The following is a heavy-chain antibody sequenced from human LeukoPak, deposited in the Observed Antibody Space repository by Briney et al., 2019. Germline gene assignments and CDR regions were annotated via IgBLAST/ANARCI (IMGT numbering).Heavy chain of an antibody. V-gene: IGHV1-46*01. J-gene: IGHJ6*02. CDR2: INTSGGST. CDR1: GYTFTSYY. Sequence: ASVKVSCKASGYTFTSYYMHWVRQAPGQGLEWMGIINTSGGSTSYAQKFQGRVTMTRDTSTSTVYMELSSLRSEDTAVYYCAGPGYCSGGSYYRRGEMDVWGQGTTVTVSS. CDR3: AGPGYCSGGSYYRRGEMDV. D-gene: IGHD2-15*01.